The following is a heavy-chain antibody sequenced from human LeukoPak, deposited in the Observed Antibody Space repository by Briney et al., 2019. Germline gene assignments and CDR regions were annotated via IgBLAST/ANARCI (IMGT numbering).Heavy chain of an antibody. V-gene: IGHV1-24*01. CDR2: FDPEDGET. CDR3: ATVIGWQPPYDMDV. J-gene: IGHJ6*02. D-gene: IGHD4-23*01. CDR1: GYTLTELS. Sequence: ASVKVSCKVSGYTLTELSMHCVRQAPGKGLEWMGGFDPEDGETIYAQKFQGRVTMTEDTSTDTAYMELSSLRSEDTAVYYCATVIGWQPPYDMDVWGQGTTVTVSS.